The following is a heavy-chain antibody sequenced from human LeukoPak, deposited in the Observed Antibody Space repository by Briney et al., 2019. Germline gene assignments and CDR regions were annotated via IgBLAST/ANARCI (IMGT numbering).Heavy chain of an antibody. D-gene: IGHD1-26*01. CDR1: GYTFTGYY. CDR2: INSNSGGT. Sequence: GASVKVSCKASGYTFTGYYMHWVRQAPGQGLEWMGWINSNSGGTNYAQKFQGRVTMTRDTSISTAYMELSRLRSDDTAVYYCARPNSGSYSHWGQGTLVTVSS. CDR3: ARPNSGSYSH. J-gene: IGHJ4*02. V-gene: IGHV1-2*02.